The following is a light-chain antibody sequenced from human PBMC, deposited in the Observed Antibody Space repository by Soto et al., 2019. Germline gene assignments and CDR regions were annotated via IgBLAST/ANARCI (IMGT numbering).Light chain of an antibody. CDR2: LGS. CDR1: QSLLHSNGYKY. J-gene: IGKJ1*01. V-gene: IGKV2-28*01. CDR3: MQRLESPWT. Sequence: IVMTQSPLSLPVTPGEPASISCRSSQSLLHSNGYKYLDWYLQKPGQSPQXXXYLGSNRASGVPDRFSGSGSGTDFTLKISRVEAEDVGVYYCMQRLESPWTFGQGTKVDIK.